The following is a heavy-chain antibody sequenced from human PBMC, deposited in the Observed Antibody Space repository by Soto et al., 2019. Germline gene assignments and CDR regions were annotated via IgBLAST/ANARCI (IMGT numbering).Heavy chain of an antibody. CDR2: ISGSGGST. D-gene: IGHD4-17*01. Sequence: EVQLLESGGGLVQLGGSLRLSCAASGFTFSSYAMTWVRQAPGKGLEWVSVISGSGGSTYYADSVKGRFTISRDNSKNTLYLQMNSLRAEDTAVYYCAKDPHGDYLLNWFDPWGQGTLVTVSS. CDR1: GFTFSSYA. V-gene: IGHV3-23*01. CDR3: AKDPHGDYLLNWFDP. J-gene: IGHJ5*02.